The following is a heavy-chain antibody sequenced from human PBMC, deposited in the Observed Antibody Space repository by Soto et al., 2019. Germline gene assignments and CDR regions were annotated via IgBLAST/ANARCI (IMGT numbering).Heavy chain of an antibody. J-gene: IGHJ4*02. CDR1: GGSISSDNW. Sequence: QVQLEESGPGLVEPSGTLSLTCAVSGGSISSDNWWTWVRQPPGKGLEWVGEIYHSGSTNYNPSLESRVTISADKSKNQFSLKLKSVTAADTAIYYCASRIGARPFWGQGTRVTVSS. D-gene: IGHD6-6*01. V-gene: IGHV4-4*02. CDR2: IYHSGST. CDR3: ASRIGARPF.